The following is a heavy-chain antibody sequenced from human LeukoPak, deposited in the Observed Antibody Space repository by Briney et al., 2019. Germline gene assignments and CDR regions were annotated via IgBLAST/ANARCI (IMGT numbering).Heavy chain of an antibody. CDR3: AVAVVGGHDY. CDR2: IYYSGST. CDR1: GDSISNYY. V-gene: IGHV4-59*12. Sequence: SETVSLTCTVSGDSISNYYWSWIRQPPGKGLEWIGYIYYSGSTNYNPSLRSRVTISLDTSKNQFSLKLSSVTAVDTAVYYCAVAVVGGHDYWGQGTLVTVSS. D-gene: IGHD6-19*01. J-gene: IGHJ4*02.